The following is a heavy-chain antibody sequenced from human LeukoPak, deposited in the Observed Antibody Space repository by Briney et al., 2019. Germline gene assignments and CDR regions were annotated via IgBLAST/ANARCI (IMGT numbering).Heavy chain of an antibody. Sequence: GGSLRLSCAASGFTVSSNYMSWVRQAPGKGLEWVSVIYSGGSTYYADSVKGRITISRDNSKNTLYLQMNSLRAEDTAVYYCASGKGYNRGFLLDYWGQGTLVTVSS. V-gene: IGHV3-53*01. CDR2: IYSGGST. J-gene: IGHJ4*02. CDR1: GFTVSSNY. CDR3: ASGKGYNRGFLLDY. D-gene: IGHD5-24*01.